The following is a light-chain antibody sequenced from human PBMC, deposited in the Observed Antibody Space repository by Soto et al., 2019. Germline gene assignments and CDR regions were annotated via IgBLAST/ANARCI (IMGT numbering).Light chain of an antibody. CDR3: QQRSNWPIT. V-gene: IGKV3-11*01. J-gene: IGKJ5*01. Sequence: EIVFTQSPATLSLSPGERATLSCRASQSVSSYLAWYQQKPGQAPRLLIYDASNRATGIPARFSGSGSGTDFTLTISSXEPEDLAVYYCQQRSNWPITFGQGTRLEIK. CDR2: DAS. CDR1: QSVSSY.